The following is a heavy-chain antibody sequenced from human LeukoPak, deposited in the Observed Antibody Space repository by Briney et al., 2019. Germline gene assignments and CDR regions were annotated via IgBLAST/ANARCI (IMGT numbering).Heavy chain of an antibody. D-gene: IGHD2-8*01. CDR1: GFTFSSSG. CDR3: AKEYCSNSVCHSLDY. Sequence: PRGSLRLSCAASGFTFSSSGMHWVRQAPGKGLEWVAVISYDGSNKYYADSVKGRFTFSRDNSKNTLYLQMNSLRAEDTAVYYCAKEYCSNSVCHSLDYWGQGTLVTVSS. J-gene: IGHJ4*02. CDR2: ISYDGSNK. V-gene: IGHV3-30*18.